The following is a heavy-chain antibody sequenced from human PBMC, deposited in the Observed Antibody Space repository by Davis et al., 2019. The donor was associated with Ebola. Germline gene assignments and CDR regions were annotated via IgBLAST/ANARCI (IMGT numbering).Heavy chain of an antibody. CDR1: GFTFSGSA. Sequence: GESLKISCAASGFTFSGSAMHWVRQASGKGLERVGRIRSKANSYATAYAPSVKCRFTISRDDSKNTAYLQMNSLKTEDTAVYYCTSSSITGTDVWGQGTTVTVSS. V-gene: IGHV3-73*01. CDR3: TSSSITGTDV. CDR2: IRSKANSYAT. J-gene: IGHJ6*02. D-gene: IGHD1-7*01.